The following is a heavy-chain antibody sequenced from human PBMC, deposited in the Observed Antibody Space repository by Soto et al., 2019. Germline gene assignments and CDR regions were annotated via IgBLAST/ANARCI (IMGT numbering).Heavy chain of an antibody. CDR1: GFPFSIYS. Sequence: EVQLVESGGGLVQPGGSLRLTCAASGFPFSIYSMNWVRQAPGKGLEWSSYITSDTNTIKYADSVKGRFTISRDNAKNLVYLQMNSLRDEDTAMYFCARSVEGHFDYWGQGTVVIVSS. CDR3: ARSVEGHFDY. CDR2: ITSDTNTI. J-gene: IGHJ4*02. D-gene: IGHD6-19*01. V-gene: IGHV3-48*02.